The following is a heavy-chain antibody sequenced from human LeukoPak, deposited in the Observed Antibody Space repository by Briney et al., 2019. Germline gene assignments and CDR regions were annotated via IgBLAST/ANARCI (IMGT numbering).Heavy chain of an antibody. J-gene: IGHJ4*02. CDR3: ASEPQIVVVPPATSSGS. CDR2: VDPEDGET. V-gene: IGHV1-69-2*01. Sequence: ASVKVSCKVSGYTFTDYYMHWVQQAPGKGLESMGLVDPEDGETIYAEKFQGRVTITADTSTDTAYMELSSLRSEDTAVYYCASEPQIVVVPPATSSGSWGQGTRVTVSS. CDR1: GYTFTDYY. D-gene: IGHD2-2*01.